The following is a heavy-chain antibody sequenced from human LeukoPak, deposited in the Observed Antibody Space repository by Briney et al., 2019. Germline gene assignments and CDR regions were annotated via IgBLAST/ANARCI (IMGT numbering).Heavy chain of an antibody. V-gene: IGHV3-30*02. Sequence: GGSLRLSCAASGFTFSSYGMHWVRQAPGKGLEWVTFIRYDGSNKYYADSVKGRFTISRDNSKNTLYLQMNSLRAEDTAVYYCARDWIQLWRSYYYYYMDVWGKGTTVTVTS. CDR3: ARDWIQLWRSYYYYYMDV. CDR1: GFTFSSYG. D-gene: IGHD5-18*01. J-gene: IGHJ6*03. CDR2: IRYDGSNK.